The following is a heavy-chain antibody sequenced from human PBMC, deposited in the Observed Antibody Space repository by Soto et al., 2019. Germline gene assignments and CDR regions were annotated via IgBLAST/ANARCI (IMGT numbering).Heavy chain of an antibody. V-gene: IGHV1-18*01. J-gene: IGHJ5*02. CDR2: ISAYNGNT. CDR1: GYTFTSYG. Sequence: QVQLVQSGAEVKKPGASVKVSCKASGYTFTSYGISWVRQAPGQGLEWMGWISAYNGNTNYAQKLQGRDTMTTDTSTSTAYMELRSLRSDDTAVYYCARMDAGTPVDNWFDPWGQGTLVTVSS. CDR3: ARMDAGTPVDNWFDP. D-gene: IGHD6-13*01.